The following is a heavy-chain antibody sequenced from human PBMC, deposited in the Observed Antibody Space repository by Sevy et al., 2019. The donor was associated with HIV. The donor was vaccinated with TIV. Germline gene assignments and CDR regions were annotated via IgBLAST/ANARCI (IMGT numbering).Heavy chain of an antibody. D-gene: IGHD6-13*01. Sequence: ASVKVSCKASGGTFSSYAISWVRQAPGQGLEWMGGIIPIFGTANYAQKFQGRVTITADKSTSTAYMERCTLRSEDTAVYYCARGLRIAAAVISPLYYYCCVDVWGKRTTVTVSS. CDR2: IIPIFGTA. CDR1: GGTFSSYA. V-gene: IGHV1-69*06. CDR3: ARGLRIAAAVISPLYYYCCVDV. J-gene: IGHJ6*03.